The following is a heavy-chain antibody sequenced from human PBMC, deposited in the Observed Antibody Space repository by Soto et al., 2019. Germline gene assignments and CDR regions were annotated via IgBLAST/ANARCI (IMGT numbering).Heavy chain of an antibody. J-gene: IGHJ4*02. CDR3: ARAFGVDILHFES. D-gene: IGHD3-3*01. CDR2: INPSGGST. V-gene: IGHV1-46*01. Sequence: ASVKVSCNASGHTFTSYQFHWVRQAPGQGLEWMGIINPSGGSTNYAQKFQGRVTMTRDTSTSTVYMELSSLRSEDTAVYYCARAFGVDILHFESLGQGTLVNVSS. CDR1: GHTFTSYQ.